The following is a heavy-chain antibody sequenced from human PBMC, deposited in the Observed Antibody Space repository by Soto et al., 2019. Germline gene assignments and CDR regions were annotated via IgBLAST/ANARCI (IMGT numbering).Heavy chain of an antibody. CDR2: ISGSGGST. V-gene: IGHV3-23*01. J-gene: IGHJ4*02. Sequence: LRLSCAASGFTFSSYAMSWVRQAPGEGLEWVSAISGSGGSTYYADSVKGRFTISRDNSKNTLYLQMNSLRAEDTAVYYCAKESGFLEWLLRYFDYWGQGTLVTVSS. D-gene: IGHD3-3*01. CDR3: AKESGFLEWLLRYFDY. CDR1: GFTFSSYA.